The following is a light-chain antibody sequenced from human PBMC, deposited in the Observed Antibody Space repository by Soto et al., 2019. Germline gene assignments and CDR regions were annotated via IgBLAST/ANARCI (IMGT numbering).Light chain of an antibody. J-gene: IGKJ5*01. Sequence: TVLTQSPVSLSLPPWQRATLSCRASQSVSSSYLAWDQQKPGQAPRLLIYGASSRATGIPDRFSGSGSGTDFTLTISRLEPEDFAVYYCHQYGSSLITFGQGTRLEIK. V-gene: IGKV3-20*01. CDR3: HQYGSSLIT. CDR2: GAS. CDR1: QSVSSSY.